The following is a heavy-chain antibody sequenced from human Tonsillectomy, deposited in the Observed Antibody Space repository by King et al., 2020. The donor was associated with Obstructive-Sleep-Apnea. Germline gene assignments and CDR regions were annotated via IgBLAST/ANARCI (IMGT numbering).Heavy chain of an antibody. CDR2: IYYNGNT. J-gene: IGHJ4*02. V-gene: IGHV4-30-4*07. CDR1: GGSISSGGYS. Sequence: VQLQESGPGLVKPSQTLSLTCAVSGGSISSGGYSWSWIRQPPGKGLEWIGDIYYNGNTFYNPSLKSRVTISIDTSKNQYSLKLTPVTAADTAVYFCARGGHYFDYWGQGTLITVSS. CDR3: ARGGHYFDY.